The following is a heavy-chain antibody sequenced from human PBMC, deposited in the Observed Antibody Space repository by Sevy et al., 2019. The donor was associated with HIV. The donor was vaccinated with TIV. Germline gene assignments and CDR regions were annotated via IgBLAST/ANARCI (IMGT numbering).Heavy chain of an antibody. CDR3: AGFHCSGGSCYPRGGVYFDY. V-gene: IGHV4-39*01. D-gene: IGHD2-15*01. CDR1: GGSISSSSYY. CDR2: IYYSGST. J-gene: IGHJ4*02. Sequence: SEILSLTCTVSGGSISSSSYYWGWIRQPPGKGLEWIGSIYYSGSTYYNPSLKSRVTISVDTSKNQFSLKLSSVTAADTAVYYCAGFHCSGGSCYPRGGVYFDYWGQGTLVTVSS.